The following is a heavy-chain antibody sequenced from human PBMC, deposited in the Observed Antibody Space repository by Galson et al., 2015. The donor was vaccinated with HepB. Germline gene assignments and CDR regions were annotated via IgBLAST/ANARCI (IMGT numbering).Heavy chain of an antibody. J-gene: IGHJ4*02. CDR3: ARDLGDYYDSSGYYSD. V-gene: IGHV3-7*01. D-gene: IGHD3-22*01. CDR1: GFTFSSYW. CDR2: IKQDGSEK. Sequence: SLRLSCAASGFTFSSYWMSWVRQAPGKGLEWVANIKQDGSEKYYVDSVKGRFTISRDNAKNSLYLQMNSLRAEDTAVYYCARDLGDYYDSSGYYSDWSQGTLVTVSS.